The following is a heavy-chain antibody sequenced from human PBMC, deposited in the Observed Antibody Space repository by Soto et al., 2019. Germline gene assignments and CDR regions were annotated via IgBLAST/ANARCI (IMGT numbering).Heavy chain of an antibody. V-gene: IGHV1-2*04. CDR3: ARGLGYCSGGSCYFLPGIDY. CDR1: GYTFTGYY. CDR2: INPNSGGT. D-gene: IGHD2-15*01. J-gene: IGHJ4*02. Sequence: ASVKVSCKASGYTFTGYYMHWVRQAPGQGLEWMGWINPNSGGTNYAQKFQGWVTMTRDTSISTAYMELSRLRSDDTAVYYCARGLGYCSGGSCYFLPGIDYWGQG.